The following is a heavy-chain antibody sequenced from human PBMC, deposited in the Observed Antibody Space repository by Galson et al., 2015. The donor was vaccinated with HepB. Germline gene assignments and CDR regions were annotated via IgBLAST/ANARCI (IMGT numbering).Heavy chain of an antibody. D-gene: IGHD2-8*02. CDR3: ARDGLAVWGAFDI. Sequence: SLRLSCAASGFTFSSYAMHWVRQAPGKGLEWVAVISYDGSNKYYADSVKGRFTISRDNSKNTLYLQMNSLRAEDTAVYYCARDGLAVWGAFDIWGQGTMVTVSS. CDR1: GFTFSSYA. V-gene: IGHV3-30*04. CDR2: ISYDGSNK. J-gene: IGHJ3*02.